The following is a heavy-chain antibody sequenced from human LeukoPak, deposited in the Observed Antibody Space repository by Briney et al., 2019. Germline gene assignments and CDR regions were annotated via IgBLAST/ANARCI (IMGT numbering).Heavy chain of an antibody. CDR1: GFTFRNYR. Sequence: GGSLRLSCAASGFTFRNYRMNWVRQAPGKGLEWVATISDTSKYIYYGDSVKGRFTVSRDNAKNSLYLQMDSLRVEDTAVYYCARAWLVVVGATTDYLDYWGQGTLVSVSS. J-gene: IGHJ4*02. CDR2: ISDTSKYI. CDR3: ARAWLVVVGATTDYLDY. V-gene: IGHV3-21*06. D-gene: IGHD1-26*01.